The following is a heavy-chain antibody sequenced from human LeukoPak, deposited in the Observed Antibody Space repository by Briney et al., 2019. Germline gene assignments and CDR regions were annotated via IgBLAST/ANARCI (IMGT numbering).Heavy chain of an antibody. J-gene: IGHJ6*04. Sequence: GGSLRLSCAASAFSVSSNYMSWVRQAPGKGLEWVSVIYSGGSTYYADSVKGRFTISRDNSKNTLYLQMNSLRAEDTAVYYCAELGITMIGGVWGKGTTVTISS. D-gene: IGHD3-10*02. CDR2: IYSGGST. CDR1: AFSVSSNY. V-gene: IGHV3-53*05. CDR3: AELGITMIGGV.